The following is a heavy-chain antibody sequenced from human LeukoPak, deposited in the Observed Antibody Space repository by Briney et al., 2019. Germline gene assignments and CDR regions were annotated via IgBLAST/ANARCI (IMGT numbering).Heavy chain of an antibody. CDR1: GDSISSNSAA. D-gene: IGHD6-6*01. CDR3: ARGIAARRGDWLDP. CDR2: TYYRSKWYN. J-gene: IGHJ5*02. V-gene: IGHV6-1*01. Sequence: SQTLSLTRAISGDSISSNSAAWNWIRQSPSRGLEWLGRTYYRSKWYNDYALSVKSRITINRDTSKNQFSLHLNSVTPEDTAVYYCARGIAARRGDWLDPWGQGTLVTVSS.